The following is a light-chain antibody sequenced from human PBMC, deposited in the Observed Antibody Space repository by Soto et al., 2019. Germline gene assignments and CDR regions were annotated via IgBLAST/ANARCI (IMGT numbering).Light chain of an antibody. CDR2: AAT. V-gene: IGKV1-39*01. CDR3: QQSYSTRWT. CDR1: RSVSTS. Sequence: DIQMTQSPSFLSASVGDRVTITCRASRSVSTSLNWYQQKPGKAPKVLIYAATNLQRGIPSRFSGGGFGTEFTLTIRSLEPEDFATYYCQQSYSTRWTFGQGTKVDIK. J-gene: IGKJ1*01.